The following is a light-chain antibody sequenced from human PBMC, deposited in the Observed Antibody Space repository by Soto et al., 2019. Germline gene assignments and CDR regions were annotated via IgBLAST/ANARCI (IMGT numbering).Light chain of an antibody. V-gene: IGLV2-14*01. CDR1: SSDVGGYNY. CDR2: EVS. CDR3: SSYTSSSTLVV. J-gene: IGLJ2*01. Sequence: QSVLTQPASVSGSPGQSITISCTGTSSDVGGYNYVSWYQHHPVKAPKLMIFEVSNRPSGVSNRFSGSKSGNTASLTISGLQAEDEADYYCSSYTSSSTLVVFGGGTKLTVL.